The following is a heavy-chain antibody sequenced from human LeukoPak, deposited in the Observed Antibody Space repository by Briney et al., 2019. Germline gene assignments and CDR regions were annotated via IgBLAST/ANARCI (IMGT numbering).Heavy chain of an antibody. J-gene: IGHJ5*01. Sequence: GGSLRLSCAASGFTFSDYWMNWVRQAPGKGLVWVSRIHRDGSSTTYADSVKGRFTISRDNAKNTLYLQMNSLRAEDTAMYYCARGTEGYTYGEFDSWGQGTLVTVSS. D-gene: IGHD5-18*01. CDR2: IHRDGSST. V-gene: IGHV3-74*01. CDR1: GFTFSDYW. CDR3: ARGTEGYTYGEFDS.